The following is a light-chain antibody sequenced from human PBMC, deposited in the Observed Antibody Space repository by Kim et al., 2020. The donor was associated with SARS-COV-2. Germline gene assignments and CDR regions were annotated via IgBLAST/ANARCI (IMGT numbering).Light chain of an antibody. V-gene: IGKV1-5*03. CDR2: RAS. CDR3: QQYNSYSGYT. CDR1: QTISSW. Sequence: DVQMTQSPSTLSASVGDRVTITCRASQTISSWLAWYQQKPGKAPKLLIYRASNLESGVPSRFSGSGSGTEFTLTISSLQPDDFATYYCQQYNSYSGYTFGQGTTLEI. J-gene: IGKJ2*01.